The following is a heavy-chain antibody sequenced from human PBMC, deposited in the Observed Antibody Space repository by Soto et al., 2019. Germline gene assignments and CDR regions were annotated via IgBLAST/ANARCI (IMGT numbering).Heavy chain of an antibody. Sequence: GGSLRLSCVASELTVSTNYMSWVRQAPGKGLEWVSAIYSGGSTYYADSVKGRFTISRHNSNNTLYLQMSSLRAEDTAVYYCVRHISGYDPYFDYWGQGTLVTVSS. J-gene: IGHJ4*02. CDR1: ELTVSTNY. CDR3: VRHISGYDPYFDY. CDR2: IYSGGST. D-gene: IGHD5-12*01. V-gene: IGHV3-53*04.